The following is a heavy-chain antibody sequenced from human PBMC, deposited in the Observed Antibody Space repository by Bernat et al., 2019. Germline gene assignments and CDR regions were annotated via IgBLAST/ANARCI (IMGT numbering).Heavy chain of an antibody. D-gene: IGHD6-13*01. J-gene: IGHJ4*02. V-gene: IGHV4-30-4*01. CDR2: IYYSGNT. Sequence: QVHLQESGPGLVKPSQTLSLTCTVSGGSISSGDYYWSWIRQSPGTGLEWIGYIYYSGNTYYNPSLKSRVTISIDTSKIQFSLKLNSMTAADTAVYYCARGGAAAAGMRWEWGQGTLVTVSS. CDR1: GGSISSGDYY. CDR3: ARGGAAAAGMRWE.